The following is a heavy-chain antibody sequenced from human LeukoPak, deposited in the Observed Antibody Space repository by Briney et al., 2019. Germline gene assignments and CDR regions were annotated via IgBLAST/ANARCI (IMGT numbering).Heavy chain of an antibody. V-gene: IGHV3-48*03. Sequence: GGSLRLSCAASGFTFSSYEMNWVRQAPGKGLEWVSYISSSGSTIYYADSVKGRFTISRDNAKNSLYLQMNSLRAEDTAVYYCARDPYYYDSSGYPFAFDIWGQGTMVTVSS. CDR3: ARDPYYYDSSGYPFAFDI. J-gene: IGHJ3*02. CDR2: ISSSGSTI. D-gene: IGHD3-22*01. CDR1: GFTFSSYE.